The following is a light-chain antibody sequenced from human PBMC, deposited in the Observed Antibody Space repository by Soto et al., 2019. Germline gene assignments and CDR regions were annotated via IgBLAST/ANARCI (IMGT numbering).Light chain of an antibody. CDR3: LQYHNLWA. V-gene: IGKV3-15*01. Sequence: IVMTQSPATLSVSPGESATLSCRASQNIYYNVAWYQHRPGQAPRLLIYRASTRATGVPARFSGSGSGTEFTLPISSLQSEDFTVYSCLQYHNLWALGQGTRVDIK. CDR2: RAS. J-gene: IGKJ1*01. CDR1: QNIYYN.